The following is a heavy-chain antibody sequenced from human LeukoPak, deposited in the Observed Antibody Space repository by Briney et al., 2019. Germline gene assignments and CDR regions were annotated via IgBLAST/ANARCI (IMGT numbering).Heavy chain of an antibody. CDR1: GDSFSSNSAA. J-gene: IGHJ4*02. CDR3: ARVVPTMSKTFDY. Sequence: SQTLSLTCAISGDSFSSNSAAWNWIRQSPSRGLEWLGRTYYKSKWYNDYAVSVKSLITIKPDTSKNQFSLQLNSVTPEDTAVYYCARVVPTMSKTFDYWGQGTPVTVSS. CDR2: TYYKSKWYN. V-gene: IGHV6-1*01. D-gene: IGHD5-12*01.